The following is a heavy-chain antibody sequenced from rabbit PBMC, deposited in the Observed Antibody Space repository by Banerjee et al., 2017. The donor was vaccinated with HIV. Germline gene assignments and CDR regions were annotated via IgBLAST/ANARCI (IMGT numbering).Heavy chain of an antibody. Sequence: QSLEESGGDLVKPGASLTLTCTASGFSFSSGYDMCWVRQAPGKGLEWIGCMNAGTSGSTYYARWAKGRFTISKTSSTTVTLQMTSLTAADTATYFCARDLAGVIGWNFGLWGPGTLVTVS. V-gene: IGHV1S40*01. CDR1: GFSFSSGYD. CDR3: ARDLAGVIGWNFGL. CDR2: MNAGTSGST. D-gene: IGHD4-1*01. J-gene: IGHJ4*01.